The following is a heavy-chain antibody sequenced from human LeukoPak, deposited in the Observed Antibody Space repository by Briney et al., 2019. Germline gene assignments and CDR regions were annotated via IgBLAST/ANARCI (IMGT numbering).Heavy chain of an antibody. CDR3: AKEVLDYEIPYWYFDL. D-gene: IGHD4-17*01. Sequence: GGSLRLSCAASGFTFRTYTMSWVRQAPGKGLEWVSAMSCSDDYIYYADSVKGRFTISRDNSKNTLYLQMSSLRAEDTAVYHCAKEVLDYEIPYWYFDLWGRGTLVTVSS. CDR2: MSCSDDYI. V-gene: IGHV3-23*01. J-gene: IGHJ2*01. CDR1: GFTFRTYT.